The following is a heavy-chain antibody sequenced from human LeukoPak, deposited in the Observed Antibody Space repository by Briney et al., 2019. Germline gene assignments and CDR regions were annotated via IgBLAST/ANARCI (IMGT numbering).Heavy chain of an antibody. CDR2: IYYSGGT. J-gene: IGHJ2*01. CDR1: GASISSSSYY. Sequence: PSETLSLTCTVSGASISSSSYYWGWIRQPPGKGLEWIGTIYYSGGTYYNPSLKSRVTISVDTSKNQFSLKLSSVTAADTAVYYCARRGSSYWYWYFDLWGRGTLVTVSS. V-gene: IGHV4-39*01. CDR3: ARRGSSYWYWYFDL. D-gene: IGHD2-15*01.